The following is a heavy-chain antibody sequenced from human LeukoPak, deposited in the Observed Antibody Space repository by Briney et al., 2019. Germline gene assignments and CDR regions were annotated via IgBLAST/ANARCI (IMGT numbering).Heavy chain of an antibody. Sequence: GGSLRLSCTASGFTFSSYWMSGVRQAPGKGLEWVANIKQDGSEKNYVDSVRGRFTISRDNAKNSLYLEMNSLRAEDTAVYYCARDPLWGGSGSYYGHWGQGTLVTVSS. V-gene: IGHV3-7*03. CDR3: ARDPLWGGSGSYYGH. D-gene: IGHD3-10*01. CDR2: IKQDGSEK. CDR1: GFTFSSYW. J-gene: IGHJ4*02.